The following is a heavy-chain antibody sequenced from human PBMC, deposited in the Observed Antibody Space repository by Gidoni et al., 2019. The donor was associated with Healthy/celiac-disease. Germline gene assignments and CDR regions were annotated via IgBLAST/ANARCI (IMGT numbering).Heavy chain of an antibody. J-gene: IGHJ4*02. CDR3: ARDRYCSSTSCYMGGEFDY. V-gene: IGHV3-74*01. CDR1: GVTSRSHW. CDR2: INSDGSST. D-gene: IGHD2-2*02. Sequence: EVQLVESGGGLVQPGGSLRLSCAASGVTSRSHWMHWVRQAPGKGLVWVSRINSDGSSTSYADSVKGRFTISRDNAKNTLYLQMNSLRAEDTAVYYCARDRYCSSTSCYMGGEFDYWGQGTLVTVSS.